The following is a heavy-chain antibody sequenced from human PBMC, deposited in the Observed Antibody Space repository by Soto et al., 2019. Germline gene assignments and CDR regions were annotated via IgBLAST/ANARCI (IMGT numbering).Heavy chain of an antibody. CDR3: ARRLQYEYYFDS. CDR2: IYSGGST. Sequence: EVQLVESGGGLVQPGGSLRLSCAASGFTVSSNYMSWVRQAPGQGMEWVSVIYSGGSTYYADSVKGRFTISRHNSKNTQYRQTNIQRAEDTAVDYCARRLQYEYYFDSWGQGTQVTVSS. CDR1: GFTVSSNY. D-gene: IGHD3-3*01. J-gene: IGHJ4*02. V-gene: IGHV3-66*04.